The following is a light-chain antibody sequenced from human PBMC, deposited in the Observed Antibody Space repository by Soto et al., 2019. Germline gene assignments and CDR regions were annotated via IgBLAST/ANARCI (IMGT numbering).Light chain of an antibody. CDR1: QSVFSNF. CDR2: GAS. Sequence: EIVLTQSPGTLSLSPGKRATLYCRASQSVFSNFLAWYQQKPGQAPRLLIYGASSRATGIPDRFSGSGSGTDFTLTISGLEPEDFAVYYCQQYGTSIRTFGQGTKVEIK. J-gene: IGKJ1*01. CDR3: QQYGTSIRT. V-gene: IGKV3-20*01.